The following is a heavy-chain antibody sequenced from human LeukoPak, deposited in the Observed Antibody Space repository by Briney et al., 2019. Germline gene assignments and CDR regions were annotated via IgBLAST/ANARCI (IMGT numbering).Heavy chain of an antibody. CDR1: GYPFTRHG. Sequence: ASVKVSCKASGYPFTRHGISWVRQAPGQGLEWMGWVSTYNGNTNYVPKYQGRVTMTTDTSTSTAYMELRSLRSDDTAVYYCARDVDTATDQINDYWGQGTLVTVSS. CDR3: ARDVDTATDQINDY. J-gene: IGHJ4*02. D-gene: IGHD5-18*01. CDR2: VSTYNGNT. V-gene: IGHV1-18*04.